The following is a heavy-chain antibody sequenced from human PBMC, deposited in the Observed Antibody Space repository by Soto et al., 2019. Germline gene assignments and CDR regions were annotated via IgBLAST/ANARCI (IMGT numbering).Heavy chain of an antibody. CDR2: INAGNGNT. CDR3: ARARGLSGGNSDFDY. CDR1: GYTFTSYA. J-gene: IGHJ4*02. D-gene: IGHD2-21*02. V-gene: IGHV1-3*01. Sequence: QVQLVQSGAEVKKPGASVKVSCKASGYTFTSYAMHWVRQAPGQRLEWMGWINAGNGNTKYSQKFQGRVTITRDTSASTAYMELSSLRSEDTAVYYCARARGLSGGNSDFDYWGQGTLVTVSS.